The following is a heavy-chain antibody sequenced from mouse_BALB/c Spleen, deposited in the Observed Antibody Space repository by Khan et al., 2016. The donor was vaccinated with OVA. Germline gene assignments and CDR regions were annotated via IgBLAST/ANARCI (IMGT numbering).Heavy chain of an antibody. CDR1: GYPITSDYA. CDR2: IRYSGST. CDR3: SKEGLHYGSRVRTFDF. J-gene: IGHJ2*01. Sequence: EVQLQEPGPGLVKPSQFLPLTCTVTGYPITSDYAWNWIRLFPGNKLEWMGYIRYSGSTTYNPSLKSRISIKRDTSKNQFFLQLNSVTTEDTGPSCCSKEGLHYGSRVRTFDFWGPGTTLTVSS. V-gene: IGHV3-2*02. D-gene: IGHD1-1*01.